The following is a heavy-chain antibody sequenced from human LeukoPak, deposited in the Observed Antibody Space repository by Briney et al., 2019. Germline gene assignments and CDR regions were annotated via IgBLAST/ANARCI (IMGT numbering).Heavy chain of an antibody. CDR3: ARDLGYSYGLDFDY. Sequence: SVKVSCKASGGTFSSYAIIWVRQAPGQGLEWMGRIIPILGIANYAQKFQGRVTITADKSTSTAYMELSSLRSEDTAVYYCARDLGYSYGLDFDYWGQGTLVTVSS. D-gene: IGHD5-18*01. J-gene: IGHJ4*02. CDR1: GGTFSSYA. CDR2: IIPILGIA. V-gene: IGHV1-69*04.